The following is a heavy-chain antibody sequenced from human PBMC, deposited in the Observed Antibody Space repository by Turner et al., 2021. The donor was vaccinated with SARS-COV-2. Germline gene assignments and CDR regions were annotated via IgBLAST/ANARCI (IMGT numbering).Heavy chain of an antibody. V-gene: IGHV1-24*01. CDR3: AAGSAVAGTHQFYSDYYGMDV. J-gene: IGHJ6*02. D-gene: IGHD6-19*01. CDR1: GYTLTELS. Sequence: QVQLVQSGAEVKKPGASLKVSCTVSGYTLTELSMHWVRQAPGKGLEWMGGFDPEDGETSYEQKYQGRVTMTEDTSTDTAYMGLSSLRSEDTAVYYCAAGSAVAGTHQFYSDYYGMDVWGQGTTVTVSS. CDR2: FDPEDGET.